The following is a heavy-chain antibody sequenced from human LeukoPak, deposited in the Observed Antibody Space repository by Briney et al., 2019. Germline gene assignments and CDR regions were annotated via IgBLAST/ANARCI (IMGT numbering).Heavy chain of an antibody. CDR3: ARAYTYGPFDY. CDR2: INPSSGST. D-gene: IGHD5-18*01. J-gene: IGHJ4*02. V-gene: IGHV1-2*04. Sequence: ASVKVSCKASGYIFTGYYMHWVRQAPGRGLEWMGWINPSSGSTNYAQKFQGSVALTRDTSITTFFMDLSRLRSDDTAVYYCARAYTYGPFDYWGQGTLVTVSS. CDR1: GYIFTGYY.